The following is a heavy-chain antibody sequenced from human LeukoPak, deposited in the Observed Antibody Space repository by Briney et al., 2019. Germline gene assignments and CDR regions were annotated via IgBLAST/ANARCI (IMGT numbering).Heavy chain of an antibody. CDR1: GYTFTSYD. J-gene: IGHJ6*03. D-gene: IGHD2-2*02. V-gene: IGHV1-8*03. Sequence: ASVKVSCKASGYTFTSYDINRVRQATGQGLEWMGWMNPNSGNTGYAQKFQGRVTITRNTSISTAYMELSSLRSEDTAVYYCARGLGVVPAAIRQYYYYYYMDVWGKGTTVTVSS. CDR3: ARGLGVVPAAIRQYYYYYYMDV. CDR2: MNPNSGNT.